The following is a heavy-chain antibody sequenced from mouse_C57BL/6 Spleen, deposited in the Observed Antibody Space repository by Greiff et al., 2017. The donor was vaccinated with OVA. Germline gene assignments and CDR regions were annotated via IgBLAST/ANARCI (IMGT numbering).Heavy chain of an antibody. CDR1: GFSLTSYG. CDR3: ARNRNYERNYAMDY. J-gene: IGHJ4*01. Sequence: VKLMESGPGLVQPSQSLSITCTVSGFSLTSYGVHWVRQSPGKGLEWLGVIWSGGSTDYNAAFISRLSISKDNSKSQVFFKMNSLQADDTAIYYCARNRNYERNYAMDYWGQGTSVTVSS. CDR2: IWSGGST. V-gene: IGHV2-2*01. D-gene: IGHD2-1*01.